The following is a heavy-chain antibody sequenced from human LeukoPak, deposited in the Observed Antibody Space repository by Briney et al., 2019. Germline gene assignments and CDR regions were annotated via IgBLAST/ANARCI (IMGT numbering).Heavy chain of an antibody. Sequence: PSETLSLTCTVSGGSISSSSYYWGWIRQPPEKGLEWIGSIYFSGNTYYNPSLKSRVTISVDKSKNQFSLRLSSVTASDTAVYYCARDLGYCTNGVCHTRFDYWGQGTLVTVSS. V-gene: IGHV4-39*02. CDR1: GGSISSSSYY. CDR3: ARDLGYCTNGVCHTRFDY. J-gene: IGHJ4*02. CDR2: IYFSGNT. D-gene: IGHD2-8*01.